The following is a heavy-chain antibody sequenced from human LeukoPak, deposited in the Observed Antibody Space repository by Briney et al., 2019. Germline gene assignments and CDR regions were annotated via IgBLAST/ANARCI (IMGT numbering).Heavy chain of an antibody. Sequence: GGSLRLSCAASGFTFSDYYMSWIRQAPGKGLDWVSYISFSGSTIYYADSVKGRFIISRDTAKNSLYLQMNSLRAEDTAVYYCVRGMGGGVSNFDYWGQGTLVTVSS. V-gene: IGHV3-11*04. CDR3: VRGMGGGVSNFDY. J-gene: IGHJ4*02. CDR2: ISFSGSTI. CDR1: GFTFSDYY. D-gene: IGHD3-16*01.